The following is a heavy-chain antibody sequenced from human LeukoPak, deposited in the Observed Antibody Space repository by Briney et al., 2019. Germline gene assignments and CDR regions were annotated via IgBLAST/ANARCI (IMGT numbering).Heavy chain of an antibody. CDR1: GGSISSSTW. CDR3: ASGGLVSRYLDH. D-gene: IGHD3-9*01. J-gene: IGHJ4*02. V-gene: IGHV4-4*02. CDR2: IFHSGST. Sequence: PSGTLSLTCVVSGGSISSSTWWTWVRLPPGKGLEWIGEIFHSGSTNLNPPLKSRLTMSVDESRHQFSLKLTSVTAADTAVYYCASGGLVSRYLDHWGQGTLVIVSS.